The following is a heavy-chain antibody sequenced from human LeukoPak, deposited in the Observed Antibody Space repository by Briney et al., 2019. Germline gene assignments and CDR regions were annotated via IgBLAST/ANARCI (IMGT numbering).Heavy chain of an antibody. V-gene: IGHV3-21*01. D-gene: IGHD3-10*01. CDR3: ARDLREVRGVRPMDV. J-gene: IGHJ6*03. Sequence: GGSLRLSCAVSGFTLSNYAMSWVRQAPGKGLEYVSSIASSGRSTYYADSVKGRFTISRDNAKNSLYLQMNSLRAEDTAVYYCARDLREVRGVRPMDVWGKGTTVTISS. CDR2: IASSGRST. CDR1: GFTLSNYA.